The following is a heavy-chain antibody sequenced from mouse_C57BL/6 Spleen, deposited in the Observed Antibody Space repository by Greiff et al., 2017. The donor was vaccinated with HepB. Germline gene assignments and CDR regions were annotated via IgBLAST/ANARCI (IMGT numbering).Heavy chain of an antibody. CDR1: GYTFTDYY. D-gene: IGHD1-1*01. J-gene: IGHJ3*01. V-gene: IGHV1-26*01. CDR2: INPNNGGT. CDR3: AMTTVGAPGFAY. Sequence: EVQLQQSGPELVKPGASVKISCKASGYTFTDYYMNWVKQSHGKSLEWIGDINPNNGGTSYNQKFKGKATLTVDKSSSTAYMELRSLTSEDSAVYYCAMTTVGAPGFAYWGQGTLVTVSA.